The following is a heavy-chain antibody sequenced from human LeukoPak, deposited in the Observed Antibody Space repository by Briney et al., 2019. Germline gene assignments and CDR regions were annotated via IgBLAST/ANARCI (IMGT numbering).Heavy chain of an antibody. V-gene: IGHV4-39*01. CDR2: IYYSGST. Sequence: SETLSLTCTVSGGSISSYYWSWIRQPPGKGLEWIGSIYYSGSTYYNPSLKSRVTISVDTSKNQFSLKLSSVTAADTAVYYCASLLLWFGEFDYWGQGTLVTVSS. CDR3: ASLLLWFGEFDY. D-gene: IGHD3-10*01. J-gene: IGHJ4*02. CDR1: GGSISSYY.